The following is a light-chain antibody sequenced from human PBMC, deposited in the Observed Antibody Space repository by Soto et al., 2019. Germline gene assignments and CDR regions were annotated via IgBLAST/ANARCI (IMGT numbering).Light chain of an antibody. CDR2: YTS. V-gene: IGKV3-11*01. Sequence: EIVVKKSPSTLSPSPSYTATLSSRASQYVGTRLAWYQHKPGQAPRLLIYYTSNRATGIPARLSGSGSGTDFTLTINSLAPEDFAIYYCHQRQRWTRTFGQGTKVDIK. CDR3: HQRQRWTRT. CDR1: QYVGTR. J-gene: IGKJ1*01.